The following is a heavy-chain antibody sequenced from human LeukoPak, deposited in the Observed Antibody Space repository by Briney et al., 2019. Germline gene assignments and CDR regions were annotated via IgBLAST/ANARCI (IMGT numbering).Heavy chain of an antibody. V-gene: IGHV1-69*01. J-gene: IGHJ4*02. Sequence: SVKVSCKASGGTFSSYAISWVRQAPGQGLEWMGGIIPIFGTANYAQKFQGRVTITADESTSTAYMALSSLRSEDTAVYYCAREQYCSGGSCYSWIYYFDYWGQGTLVTVSS. CDR2: IIPIFGTA. CDR1: GGTFSSYA. D-gene: IGHD2-15*01. CDR3: AREQYCSGGSCYSWIYYFDY.